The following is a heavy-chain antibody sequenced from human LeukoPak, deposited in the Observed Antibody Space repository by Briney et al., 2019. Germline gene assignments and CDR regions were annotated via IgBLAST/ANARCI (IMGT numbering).Heavy chain of an antibody. CDR2: IRYGGSNK. J-gene: IGHJ4*02. D-gene: IGHD5-18*01. CDR3: AKGHSWIQLCFDY. V-gene: IGHV3-30*02. Sequence: GGSLRLSCATSGITFSSYGMHWVRQAPGKGLEWVAFIRYGGSNKYYADSVKGRFTISRDNSKNTLYLQMNSLRAEDTAVYYCAKGHSWIQLCFDYWGQGTLVTVSS. CDR1: GITFSSYG.